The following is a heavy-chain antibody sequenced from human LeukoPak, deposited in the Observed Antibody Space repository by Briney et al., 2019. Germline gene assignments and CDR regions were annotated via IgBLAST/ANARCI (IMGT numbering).Heavy chain of an antibody. V-gene: IGHV4-4*07. Sequence: PSDPLSLPCSVSGDSTIYNYWRWLRQPAGKGLEWLGRIFSDGKINYSPSLESRVTMSVDNAKNRFSLRLSSVTAADTAVYYCARGPGVFGRIWYMDVWGRGTTVSVSS. CDR2: IFSDGKI. CDR3: ARGPGVFGRIWYMDV. J-gene: IGHJ6*03. CDR1: GDSTIYNY. D-gene: IGHD1-26*01.